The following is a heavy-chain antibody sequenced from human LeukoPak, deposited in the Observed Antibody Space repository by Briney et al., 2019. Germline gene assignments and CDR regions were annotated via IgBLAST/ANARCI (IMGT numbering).Heavy chain of an antibody. D-gene: IGHD2-15*01. CDR1: GGSFSGCY. Sequence: SETLSLTCAVYGGSFSGCYWSWIRQPPGKGLEWIGEINHSGSTNYNPSLKSRVHISVDTSKNQFSLKLSSVAAADTAVYYCARGRPFIGYCSGGSCYFLDYWGQGTLVTVSS. V-gene: IGHV4-34*01. J-gene: IGHJ4*02. CDR2: INHSGST. CDR3: ARGRPFIGYCSGGSCYFLDY.